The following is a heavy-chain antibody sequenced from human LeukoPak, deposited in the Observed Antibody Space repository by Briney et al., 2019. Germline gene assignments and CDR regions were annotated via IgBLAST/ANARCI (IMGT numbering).Heavy chain of an antibody. Sequence: PSQTLSLTCTVSGGSISSGGYYWSWIRQPPGKGLEWIGYIYHSGSTYYNPSLKSRVTISVDRSKNQFSLKLSSVTAADTAVYYCARVGNAAPDGRGYSGYEPYYYYYYMDVWGKGTTVTVSS. CDR1: GGSISSGGYY. V-gene: IGHV4-30-2*01. CDR2: IYHSGST. D-gene: IGHD5-12*01. J-gene: IGHJ6*03. CDR3: ARVGNAAPDGRGYSGYEPYYYYYYMDV.